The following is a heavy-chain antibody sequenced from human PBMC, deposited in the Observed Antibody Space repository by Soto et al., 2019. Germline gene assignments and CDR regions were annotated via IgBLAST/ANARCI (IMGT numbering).Heavy chain of an antibody. D-gene: IGHD5-18*01. CDR1: GGSISSGGYY. CDR3: ERVTDMVRTYGMDV. Sequence: SETLSLTCTVSGGSISSGGYYWSWIRQHPGKGLEWIGYIYYSGSTYCNPSLKSRVTISVDTSKNQFSLKLSSVTAADTAVYYCERVTDMVRTYGMDVWGQGTTVTVSS. J-gene: IGHJ6*02. V-gene: IGHV4-31*03. CDR2: IYYSGST.